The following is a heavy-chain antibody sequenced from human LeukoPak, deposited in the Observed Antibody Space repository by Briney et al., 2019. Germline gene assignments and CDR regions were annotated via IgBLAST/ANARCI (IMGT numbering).Heavy chain of an antibody. CDR1: GYTFTSYG. CDR3: ARVVYGGNHDWYFDL. J-gene: IGHJ2*01. CDR2: IGTYNGNT. D-gene: IGHD4-23*01. Sequence: ASVKVSCKASGYTFTSYGISWVRQAPGQGLEWMGWIGTYNGNTNYAQKFQGRVTMTTDTSTSTAYMELRSLRSDDTAVYYCARVVYGGNHDWYFDLWGRGTLVTVSS. V-gene: IGHV1-18*01.